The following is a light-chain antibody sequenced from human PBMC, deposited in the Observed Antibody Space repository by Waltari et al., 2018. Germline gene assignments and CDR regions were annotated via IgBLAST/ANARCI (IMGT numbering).Light chain of an antibody. V-gene: IGKV1-9*01. CDR1: QDISTY. CDR3: QQLSGYPFT. CDR2: AVS. J-gene: IGKJ3*01. Sequence: DIQLTQSPSFLSASVGDRVTITCRASQDISTYLAWYQQKPGKAPKLLIPAVSTLQAGVPSRFSGGGSGTEFTLTISSLQPEDFATYYCQQLSGYPFTFGPGTKVDIK.